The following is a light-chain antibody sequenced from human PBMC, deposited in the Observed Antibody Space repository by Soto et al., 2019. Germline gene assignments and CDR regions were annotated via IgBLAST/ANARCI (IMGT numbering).Light chain of an antibody. CDR1: QSLLQSNAYHY. CDR2: LVS. V-gene: IGKV2-28*01. Sequence: EILMTQSPLSLTVTRGEAASISCRSSQSLLQSNAYHYLDWYLQRPGQSPQLLIYLVSNRASGVPDRFSGSGSGTDFTLKISRVEAEDVGIYYGMQALQSPRTFGQGTRVEIK. J-gene: IGKJ1*01. CDR3: MQALQSPRT.